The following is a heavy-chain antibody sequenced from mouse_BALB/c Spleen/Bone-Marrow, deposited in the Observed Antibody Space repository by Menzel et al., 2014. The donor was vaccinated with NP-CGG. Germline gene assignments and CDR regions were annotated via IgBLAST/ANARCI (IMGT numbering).Heavy chain of an antibody. CDR3: ARFPMDY. Sequence: EAHLVESGGGLVQPGGSLRLSCTTSGFTFTDYYMSWVRQPPGKALEWLAFIRNKAYGYTTEYSASVRGRFTISRDNSHSILYLQMNTLRAEDSATYYCARFPMDYWGQGTSVTVSS. CDR1: GFTFTDYY. J-gene: IGHJ4*01. V-gene: IGHV7-3*02. CDR2: IRNKAYGYTT.